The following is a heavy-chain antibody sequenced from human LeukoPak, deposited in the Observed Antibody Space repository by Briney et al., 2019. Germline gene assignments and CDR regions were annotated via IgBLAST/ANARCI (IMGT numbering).Heavy chain of an antibody. CDR2: IWYDGSNK. J-gene: IGHJ4*02. CDR1: GFTFSSYG. Sequence: GGSQRLSCAASGFTFSSYGMHWVRQAPGKGLEWVAVIWYDGSNKYYADSVKGRFTISRDNSKNTLYLQMNSLRAEDTAVYYCARTARYYFDYWGQGTLVTVSS. V-gene: IGHV3-33*01. CDR3: ARTARYYFDY.